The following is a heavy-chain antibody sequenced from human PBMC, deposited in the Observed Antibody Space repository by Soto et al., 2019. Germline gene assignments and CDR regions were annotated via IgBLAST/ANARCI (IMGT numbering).Heavy chain of an antibody. J-gene: IGHJ4*02. D-gene: IGHD1-26*01. V-gene: IGHV3-23*01. CDR2: ISGSGGST. Sequence: GGSLRLSCAASGFTFSSYAMSWVRQAPGKGLEWVSAISGSGGSTYYADSVKGRFTISRDNSKNTLYLQMNSLRAEDTAVYYCATHSGSYFFFDYWGQGTLVTVSS. CDR3: ATHSGSYFFFDY. CDR1: GFTFSSYA.